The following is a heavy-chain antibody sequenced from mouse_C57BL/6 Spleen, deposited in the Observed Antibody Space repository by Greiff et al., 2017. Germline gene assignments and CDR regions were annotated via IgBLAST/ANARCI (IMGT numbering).Heavy chain of an antibody. J-gene: IGHJ1*03. Sequence: EVKLMESGGGLVQPGGSMKLSCVASGFTFSNYWMNWVRQSPEKGLEWVAQIRLKSDNYATHYAESVKGRFTISRDDSKSSVYLQMNNLRAEDTGIYYCTAGRYFDVWGTGTTVTVSS. CDR2: IRLKSDNYAT. CDR3: TAGRYFDV. D-gene: IGHD4-1*01. V-gene: IGHV6-3*01. CDR1: GFTFSNYW.